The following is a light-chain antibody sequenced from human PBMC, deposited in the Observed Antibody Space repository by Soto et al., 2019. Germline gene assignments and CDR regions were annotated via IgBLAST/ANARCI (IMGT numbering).Light chain of an antibody. CDR3: QQLDNYPRT. CDR2: AAS. Sequence: IQLTQSPSSLSASVGDRVTITCRASQDINYYLAWYQQKPGTAPKLLIYAASTLQSGVPSRFSASGSGTDFTLTISSLQPEDFATYYCQQLDNYPRTFGPGTKVDIK. CDR1: QDINYY. J-gene: IGKJ3*01. V-gene: IGKV1-9*01.